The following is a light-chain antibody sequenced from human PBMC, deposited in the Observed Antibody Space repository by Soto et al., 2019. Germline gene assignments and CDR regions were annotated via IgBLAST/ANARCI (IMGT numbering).Light chain of an antibody. CDR2: GAS. CDR3: QQYGSSPT. CDR1: QSITSGY. J-gene: IGKJ5*01. V-gene: IGKV3-20*01. Sequence: IVLTQSPGTLSLFPGERATLSCRASQSITSGYLAWYQQKPGQSPRLLIYGASSSATGIPDRFSGSGSGTDFTLTISRLEPEDFAVYYCQQYGSSPTFGQGTRLEIK.